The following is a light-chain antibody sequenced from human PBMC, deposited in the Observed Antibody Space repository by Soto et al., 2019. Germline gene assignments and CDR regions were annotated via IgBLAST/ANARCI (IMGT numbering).Light chain of an antibody. V-gene: IGKV1-5*03. CDR2: KAS. CDR3: QQYNCYPYT. J-gene: IGKJ2*01. Sequence: DIQMTQSPSTLSASVGDRVTITCRASQSISSWLAWFQQKTGKAPKLLIYKASSLESGVPSRFSGSGSGTEFTLTISSLQADDFATYYCQQYNCYPYTFGQGTKLEIK. CDR1: QSISSW.